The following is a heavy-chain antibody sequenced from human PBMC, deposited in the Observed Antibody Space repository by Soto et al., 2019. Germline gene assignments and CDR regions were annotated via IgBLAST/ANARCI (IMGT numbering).Heavy chain of an antibody. CDR1: DRSISEINSY. Sequence: QLQLQESGPGLVKPSETLSLTCSVSDRSISEINSYWGWIRQTPGEGLEWIGTIHHTGSTYYNPSLKSRVIISLDTSKNQFSLKLSSVTAADTALYYCARPEGGYGSGYSWFDPWGQGTRVTVSS. CDR3: ARPEGGYGSGYSWFDP. CDR2: IHHTGST. V-gene: IGHV4-39*01. J-gene: IGHJ5*02. D-gene: IGHD5-12*01.